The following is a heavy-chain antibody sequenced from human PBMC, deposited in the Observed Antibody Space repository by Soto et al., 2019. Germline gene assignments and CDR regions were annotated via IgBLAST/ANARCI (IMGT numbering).Heavy chain of an antibody. CDR2: VYYSGNT. Sequence: ASETLSLTCTVSGGSINAYFWTSIRQAPGKGLEWIGFVYYSGNTNYNPSLKSRVSISLHTSKNQFSLKLSSVTAADTAVYYCARGVDRQWADYWGQGTLVTVSS. CDR1: GGSINAYF. J-gene: IGHJ4*02. CDR3: ARGVDRQWADY. D-gene: IGHD6-19*01. V-gene: IGHV4-59*01.